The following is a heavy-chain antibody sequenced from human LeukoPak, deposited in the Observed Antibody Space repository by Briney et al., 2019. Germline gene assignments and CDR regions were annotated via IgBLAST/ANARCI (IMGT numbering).Heavy chain of an antibody. J-gene: IGHJ4*02. D-gene: IGHD6-13*01. CDR2: INSNGDIT. Sequence: GGSLRLSCSASGFTFSSFAMHWVRQATGKGLEYVSAINSNGDITDYADSVKGRFTISRDNSKNTLFLQMSSLRAEDTAVYYCVKSPHASSSYFDYWGQGTLVTVSS. CDR3: VKSPHASSSYFDY. CDR1: GFTFSSFA. V-gene: IGHV3-64D*06.